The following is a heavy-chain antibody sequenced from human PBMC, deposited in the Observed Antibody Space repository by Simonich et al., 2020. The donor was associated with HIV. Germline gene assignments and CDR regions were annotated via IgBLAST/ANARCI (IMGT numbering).Heavy chain of an antibody. D-gene: IGHD3-3*02. CDR2: INHSGTT. Sequence: QVRLQQWGAGLLKPSKTLSLTCAVYGGSFSGYYWSWIRQPPGKGLEWIGEINHSGTTTYNPSLKSRVTISRDTSKNQFSLKLSSVTAADTAIYYCARVIFVTSAGFDYWGQGTLVTVSS. CDR1: GGSFSGYY. CDR3: ARVIFVTSAGFDY. J-gene: IGHJ4*02. V-gene: IGHV4-34*01.